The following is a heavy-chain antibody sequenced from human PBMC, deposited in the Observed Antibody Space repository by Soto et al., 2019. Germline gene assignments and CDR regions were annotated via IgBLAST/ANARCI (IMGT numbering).Heavy chain of an antibody. CDR3: AKAQLRDDIAARPYYYYYYGMDV. D-gene: IGHD6-6*01. J-gene: IGHJ6*02. V-gene: IGHV3-30*18. CDR1: GFTFSSYG. Sequence: QVQLVESGGGVVQPGRSLRLSCAASGFTFSSYGMHWVRQAPGKGLEWVAVISYDGSNKYYADSVKGRFTISRDNSKNTLYLQMNSLRAEDTAVYYCAKAQLRDDIAARPYYYYYYGMDVWGQGTTVTVSS. CDR2: ISYDGSNK.